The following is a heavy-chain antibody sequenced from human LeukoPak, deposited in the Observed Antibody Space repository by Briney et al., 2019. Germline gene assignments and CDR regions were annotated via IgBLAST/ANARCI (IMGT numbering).Heavy chain of an antibody. Sequence: GGSLRLSCAASGFTFSSYWMSWVRQAPGKGLEWVAVISYDGSNKYYADSVKGRFTISRDNSKNTLYLQMNSLRAEDTAVYYCAKEEGTGTTDYYGMDVWGQGTTVTVSS. D-gene: IGHD1-1*01. J-gene: IGHJ6*02. CDR1: GFTFSSYW. CDR3: AKEEGTGTTDYYGMDV. V-gene: IGHV3-30*18. CDR2: ISYDGSNK.